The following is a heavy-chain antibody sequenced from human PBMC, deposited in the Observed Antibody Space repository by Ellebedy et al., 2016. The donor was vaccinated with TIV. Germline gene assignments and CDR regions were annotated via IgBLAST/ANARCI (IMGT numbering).Heavy chain of an antibody. D-gene: IGHD5-18*01. Sequence: SETLSLTCTVSGDSISSDYWSWIRQPPGKGLEWIGHIYNTGSTNYNPSLKSRVTISVDTSKSPFSLRLPSATAADTAVYYCARCPYVDTTMVPDLWGRGTLVTVSS. CDR2: IYNTGST. CDR1: GDSISSDY. J-gene: IGHJ2*01. CDR3: ARCPYVDTTMVPDL. V-gene: IGHV4-4*07.